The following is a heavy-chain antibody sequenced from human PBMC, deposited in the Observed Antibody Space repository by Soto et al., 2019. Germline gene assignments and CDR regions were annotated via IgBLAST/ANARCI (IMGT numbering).Heavy chain of an antibody. CDR3: ARVVDYGDYGHKGVDY. Sequence: SETLSLTCTVSGGSISSGGYYWSWIRQHPGKGLEWIGYIYYSGSTYYNPSLKSRVTISVDTSKNQFSLKLSSVTAADTAVYYCARVVDYGDYGHKGVDYWGQGTLVTVSS. D-gene: IGHD4-17*01. CDR1: GGSISSGGYY. V-gene: IGHV4-31*03. CDR2: IYYSGST. J-gene: IGHJ4*02.